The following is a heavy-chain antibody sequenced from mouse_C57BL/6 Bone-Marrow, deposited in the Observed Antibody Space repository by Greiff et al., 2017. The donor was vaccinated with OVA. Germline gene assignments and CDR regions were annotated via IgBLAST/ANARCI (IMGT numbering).Heavy chain of an antibody. V-gene: IGHV1-4*01. CDR3: AREGDGYYGWFAY. D-gene: IGHD2-3*01. J-gene: IGHJ3*01. Sequence: QVHVKQSGAELARPGASVKMSCKASGYTFTSYTMHWVKQRPGQGLEWIGYINPSSGYTKYNQKFKDKATLTADKSSSTAYMQLSSLTSEDSAVYYCAREGDGYYGWFAYWGQGTLVTVSA. CDR1: GYTFTSYT. CDR2: INPSSGYT.